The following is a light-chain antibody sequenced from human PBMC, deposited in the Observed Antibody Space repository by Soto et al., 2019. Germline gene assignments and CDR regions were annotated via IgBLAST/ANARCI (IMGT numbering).Light chain of an antibody. CDR3: QQYGGCSGT. CDR1: QAISSS. Sequence: IQMTQYPSTLSASVADRAALXCMARQAISSSLAWYQQKPGKAPKLLIYEASTLESGVPARFSGSGSGTEFTLTISSLEPEDFAVYYCQQYGGCSGTFGQGTKVDIK. J-gene: IGKJ1*01. V-gene: IGKV1-5*03. CDR2: EAS.